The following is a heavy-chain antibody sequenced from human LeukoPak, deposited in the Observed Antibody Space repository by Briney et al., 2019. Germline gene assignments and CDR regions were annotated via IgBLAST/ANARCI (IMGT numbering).Heavy chain of an antibody. CDR3: TRHWGTAMGDGYDY. Sequence: PGGSLRLSCAASGFTFSGSAMHWVRQASGTGLEWVSRIRSKANSYATAYAASVKGRFTISRDDSKNTAYLQVNSLKTEDTAVYYCTRHWGTAMGDGYDYWGQGSLVTVSS. CDR1: GFTFSGSA. J-gene: IGHJ4*02. CDR2: IRSKANSYAT. V-gene: IGHV3-73*01. D-gene: IGHD5-18*01.